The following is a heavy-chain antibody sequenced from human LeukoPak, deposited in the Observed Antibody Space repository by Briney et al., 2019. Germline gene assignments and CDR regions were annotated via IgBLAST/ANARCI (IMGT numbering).Heavy chain of an antibody. Sequence: GESLKISCKGSGYSFTNYWIGWVRQMPGKGLDWMGIIYPGDSDTRYSPSFQGQVTISADKSISTAYVQWSSLKASDTAMYYCARPWAVLRHLTWYFDLWGRGTLVTVSS. D-gene: IGHD1-26*01. V-gene: IGHV5-51*01. CDR1: GYSFTNYW. CDR3: ARPWAVLRHLTWYFDL. CDR2: IYPGDSDT. J-gene: IGHJ2*01.